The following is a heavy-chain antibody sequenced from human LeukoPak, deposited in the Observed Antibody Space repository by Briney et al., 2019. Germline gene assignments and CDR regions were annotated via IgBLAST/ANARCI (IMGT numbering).Heavy chain of an antibody. D-gene: IGHD3-10*01. CDR3: TLIQGWGAGSYYRDF. CDR2: IKSKNAGETT. V-gene: IGHV3-15*01. Sequence: GGSLRLSCAASGLSISNDWMSWVRQAPGKGLEWVARIKSKNAGETTDYAATVKDRFTISRDDSHNTLYLQMNSLTTEDTAVYYCTLIQGWGAGSYYRDFWGQGTLVTVSS. CDR1: GLSISNDW. J-gene: IGHJ4*02.